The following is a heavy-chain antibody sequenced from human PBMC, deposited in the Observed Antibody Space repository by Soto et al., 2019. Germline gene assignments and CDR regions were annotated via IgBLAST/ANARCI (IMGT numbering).Heavy chain of an antibody. V-gene: IGHV1-46*01. CDR2: INPSGGST. J-gene: IGHJ6*02. Sequence: GASVKVSCKASGYTFTSYYMHWVRQAPGQGLEWMGIINPSGGSTSYAQKFQGRVTITRDTSASTAYMELSSLRSEDTAVYYCARGKGMEENYYYYGLDIWGQGTTVTVSS. CDR3: ARGKGMEENYYYYGLDI. CDR1: GYTFTSYY. D-gene: IGHD1-1*01.